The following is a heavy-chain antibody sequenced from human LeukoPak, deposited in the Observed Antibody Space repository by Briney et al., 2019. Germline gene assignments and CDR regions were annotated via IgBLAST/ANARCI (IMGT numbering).Heavy chain of an antibody. CDR3: AKDICSGWYRSCTHWYFDL. CDR1: GFTFDDYA. Sequence: GRSLRLSCAASGFTFDDYAMHWVRQAPGKGLEWVSGISRNSGSIGYAVSVKGRFTISRDNAKNSLYLQMNSLRAEDTALYYCAKDICSGWYRSCTHWYFDLWGRGTLVTVSS. V-gene: IGHV3-9*01. D-gene: IGHD6-19*01. J-gene: IGHJ2*01. CDR2: ISRNSGSI.